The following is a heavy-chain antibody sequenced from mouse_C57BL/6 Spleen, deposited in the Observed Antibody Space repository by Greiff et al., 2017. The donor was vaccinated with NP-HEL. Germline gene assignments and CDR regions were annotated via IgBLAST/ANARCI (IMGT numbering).Heavy chain of an antibody. CDR1: GFNITDYY. J-gene: IGHJ2*01. D-gene: IGHD1-1*02. V-gene: IGHV14-2*01. CDR2: IYPEDGGT. CDR3: ARWVASLDY. Sequence: EVLLVESGAELVKPGASVKLSCTASGFNITDYYMHWVKQRTEQGLEWIGRIYPEDGGTKYAPKFKGKATLTADTSSNTAYLQLTSLTSEDTAVYYCARWVASLDYWGQGTTLTVSS.